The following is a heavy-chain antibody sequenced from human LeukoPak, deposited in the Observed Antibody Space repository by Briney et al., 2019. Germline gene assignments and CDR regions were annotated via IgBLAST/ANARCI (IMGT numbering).Heavy chain of an antibody. D-gene: IGHD5-12*01. J-gene: IGHJ3*02. CDR3: ARDMMGYDDAFDI. V-gene: IGHV4-38-2*02. CDR2: ISYSGST. Sequence: PSETLSLTCTVSGYSIRSGYYWGWIRQPPGKGLEWIGSISYSGSTYYNPSLKSRVTISVDTSKNQFSLRLSSVTAADTAVYYCARDMMGYDDAFDIWGQGTMVTVSS. CDR1: GYSIRSGYY.